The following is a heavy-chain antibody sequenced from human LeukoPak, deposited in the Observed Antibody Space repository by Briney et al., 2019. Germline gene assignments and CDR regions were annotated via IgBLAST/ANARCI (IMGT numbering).Heavy chain of an antibody. CDR3: ASRRYSGYGSGDY. CDR2: INHSGST. Sequence: PSETLSLTCAVYGGSFSGYYWSWIRQPPGKGLEWIGEINHSGSTKYNPSLKSRVTISVDTSKNQFSLKLSSVPAADTAVYYCASRRYSGYGSGDYWGQGTLVTVSS. D-gene: IGHD5-12*01. V-gene: IGHV4-34*01. J-gene: IGHJ4*02. CDR1: GGSFSGYY.